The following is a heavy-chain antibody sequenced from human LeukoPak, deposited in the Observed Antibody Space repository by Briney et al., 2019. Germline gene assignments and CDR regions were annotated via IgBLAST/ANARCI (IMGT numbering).Heavy chain of an antibody. CDR3: AKERYSYGSGGSFDY. CDR1: GFTFDDYA. CDR2: ISWNSGSI. V-gene: IGHV3-9*01. J-gene: IGHJ4*02. Sequence: GGSLRLSCAASGFTFDDYAMHWVRQAPGKGLEWVSGISWNSGSIGYADSVKGRFTISRDNAKNSLYLQMNSLRAEDTALYYCAKERYSYGSGGSFDYWGPGTLVTVSS. D-gene: IGHD3-10*01.